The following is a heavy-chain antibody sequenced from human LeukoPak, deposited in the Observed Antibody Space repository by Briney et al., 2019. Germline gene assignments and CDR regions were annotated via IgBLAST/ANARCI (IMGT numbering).Heavy chain of an antibody. V-gene: IGHV3-48*01. D-gene: IGHD2-15*01. CDR3: ARDLIGGNAYDY. CDR1: GFTFSSYS. Sequence: GGSLRLSCAASGFTFSSYSMNWVRQAPGRGPEWIAYVTSSSRTIYYADSVKGRFTISRDNAKSSLYLQLDSLRAEDTAVYYCARDLIGGNAYDYWGQGALVTVSS. CDR2: VTSSSRTI. J-gene: IGHJ4*02.